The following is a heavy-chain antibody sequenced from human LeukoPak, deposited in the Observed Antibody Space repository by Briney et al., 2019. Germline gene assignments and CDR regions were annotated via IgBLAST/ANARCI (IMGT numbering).Heavy chain of an antibody. CDR1: GFIFSKYW. Sequence: GGSLRLSCAASGFIFSKYWMHWVRHTPGEGLVWVARIKEDGTYTSYADSVKGRFTISRDNARNTVFLQMNSLRAEDTAVYYCARDFDMGITPGDDFDFWGQETLVTVSS. CDR2: IKEDGTYT. V-gene: IGHV3-74*01. CDR3: ARDFDMGITPGDDFDF. J-gene: IGHJ4*02. D-gene: IGHD3-9*01.